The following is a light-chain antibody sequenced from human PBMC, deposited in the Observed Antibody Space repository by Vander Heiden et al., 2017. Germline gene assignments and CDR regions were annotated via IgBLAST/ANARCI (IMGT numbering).Light chain of an antibody. CDR3: STWDSSLSGVV. CDR1: SPNIANNY. Sequence: QSVLTQPPSVSAAPGQKVTISCSGSSPNIANNYVSWYQQFQGTTPKLLISDNNKRPSGIPDRVSGSKSGTSATLGITGLQTGDEADYYCSTWDSSLSGVVFGGGTKVSVL. CDR2: DNN. J-gene: IGLJ3*02. V-gene: IGLV1-51*01.